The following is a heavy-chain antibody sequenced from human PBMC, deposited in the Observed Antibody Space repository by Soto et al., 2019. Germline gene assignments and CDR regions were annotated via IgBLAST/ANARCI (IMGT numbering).Heavy chain of an antibody. CDR3: ARGRGYSGQRRGWFDP. V-gene: IGHV4-59*01. J-gene: IGHJ5*02. Sequence: QLQLQESGPGLVKPSETLSLTCTVSGGSISTYYWNWIRQPPGKDLKWIGDIYYRGGTNYNPSLKSRVAISVDMSKNQFSLNLSSVTPADTAVYYCARGRGYSGQRRGWFDPWGQGTLVTVSS. D-gene: IGHD5-12*01. CDR2: IYYRGGT. CDR1: GGSISTYY.